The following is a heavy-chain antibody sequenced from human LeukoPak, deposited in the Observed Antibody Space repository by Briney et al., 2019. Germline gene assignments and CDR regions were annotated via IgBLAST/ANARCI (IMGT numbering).Heavy chain of an antibody. J-gene: IGHJ6*02. Sequence: GGSLRLSCTASGFTFSAYAMSWVRQAPGKGLEWVSAISGSGGSTYYADSVKGRFTISRGNSRNTLYLQMSSLRDDDTAVYYCARAGASYAMDVWGQGTTVTVS. CDR3: ARAGASYAMDV. D-gene: IGHD1-14*01. CDR1: GFTFSAYA. V-gene: IGHV3-23*01. CDR2: ISGSGGST.